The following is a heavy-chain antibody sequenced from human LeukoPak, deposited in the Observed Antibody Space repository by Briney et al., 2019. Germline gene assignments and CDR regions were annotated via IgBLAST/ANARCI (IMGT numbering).Heavy chain of an antibody. V-gene: IGHV3-48*01. CDR3: ARISSSVY. Sequence: PGGSLRLSCAASGFTFSSYSMTWVRQAPGKGLEGVSYISSSSSTIYYADPVKGRFTISRDNAKNSLYLQMNSLRAEDTAVYYCARISSSVYWGQGTLVTVSS. D-gene: IGHD6-13*01. CDR2: ISSSSSTI. J-gene: IGHJ4*02. CDR1: GFTFSSYS.